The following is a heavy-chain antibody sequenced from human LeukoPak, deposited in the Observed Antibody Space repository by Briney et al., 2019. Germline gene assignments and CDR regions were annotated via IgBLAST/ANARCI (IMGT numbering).Heavy chain of an antibody. Sequence: GGSLKLSCAASGFTFSGSAMHWGRQASGKGLEWVGRIRSKADSYATAYAASVKGRFAISRDDSKNTAYLQMNSLKTEDTAVYYCATDTSGWRLDYWGQGTLVTVSS. CDR3: ATDTSGWRLDY. D-gene: IGHD6-19*01. V-gene: IGHV3-73*01. J-gene: IGHJ4*02. CDR1: GFTFSGSA. CDR2: IRSKADSYAT.